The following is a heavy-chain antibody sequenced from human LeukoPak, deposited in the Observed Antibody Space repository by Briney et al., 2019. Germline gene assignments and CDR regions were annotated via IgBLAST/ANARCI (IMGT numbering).Heavy chain of an antibody. CDR3: ARDYGSGSYYTYDY. J-gene: IGHJ4*02. D-gene: IGHD3-10*01. Sequence: HPGGSLRLSCAASGFTFSSYAMSWVRQAPGKGLEWVSAISGSGGSTYYADSVKGRFTISRDNSKNSLYLQMNSLRAEDTAVYYCARDYGSGSYYTYDYWGQGTLVTVSS. CDR1: GFTFSSYA. V-gene: IGHV3-23*01. CDR2: ISGSGGST.